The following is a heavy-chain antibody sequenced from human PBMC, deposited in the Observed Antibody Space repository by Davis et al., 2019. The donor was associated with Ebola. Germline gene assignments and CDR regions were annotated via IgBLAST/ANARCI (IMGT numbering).Heavy chain of an antibody. V-gene: IGHV3-33*01. CDR1: GFTFSSYG. J-gene: IGHJ5*02. Sequence: PGGSLRLSCAASGFTFSSYGMHWVRQAPGKGLEWVAVIWYDGSNKYYAGSVKGRFTISRDNSKNTLYLQMNSLRAEDTAVYYCARVGGNSVGGWFDPWGQGTLVTVSS. CDR2: IWYDGSNK. CDR3: ARVGGNSVGGWFDP. D-gene: IGHD4-23*01.